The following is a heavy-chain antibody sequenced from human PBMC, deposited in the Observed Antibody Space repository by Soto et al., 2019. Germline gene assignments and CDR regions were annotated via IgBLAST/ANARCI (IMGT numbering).Heavy chain of an antibody. CDR2: VYYSGTT. Sequence: PSETLSLTCTVSGGSIDSGDYYWSWIRQPPGKGLEWIGYVYYSGTTNYNPFLKSRVTISVDTSKNQFSLKLSSVTAADTAVYYCARGNQYYYGSGSYYNNWFDPWGQGTLVTVSS. V-gene: IGHV4-61*08. J-gene: IGHJ5*02. CDR3: ARGNQYYYGSGSYYNNWFDP. CDR1: GGSIDSGDYY. D-gene: IGHD3-10*01.